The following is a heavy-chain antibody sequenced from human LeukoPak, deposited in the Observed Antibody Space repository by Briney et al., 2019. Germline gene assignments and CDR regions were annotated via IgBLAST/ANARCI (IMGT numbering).Heavy chain of an antibody. CDR2: IWNDGSIK. J-gene: IGHJ3*01. CDR3: ARAVGPFDF. Sequence: PGRSLRLSCASSGFTFSTYGMHWVRQAPGRGLEWVAVIWNDGSIKYYGDSVKGQFTISRDNSKNTLYLQMNSVRAEDTAVYYCARAVGPFDFWGPGTKVIVSS. CDR1: GFTFSTYG. V-gene: IGHV3-33*01.